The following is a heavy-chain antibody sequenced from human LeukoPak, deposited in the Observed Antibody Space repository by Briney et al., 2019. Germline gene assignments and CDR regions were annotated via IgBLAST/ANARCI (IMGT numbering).Heavy chain of an antibody. V-gene: IGHV4-34*01. CDR1: GFTFSSYE. Sequence: GSLRLSCAASGFTFSSYEMNWVRQAPGKGLEWIGEINHSGSTNYNPSLKSRVTISVDTSKNQFSLKLSSVTAADTAVYYCARRSTVLRYFDWLSIGGPNFDYWGQGTLVTVSS. CDR2: INHSGST. D-gene: IGHD3-9*01. CDR3: ARRSTVLRYFDWLSIGGPNFDY. J-gene: IGHJ4*02.